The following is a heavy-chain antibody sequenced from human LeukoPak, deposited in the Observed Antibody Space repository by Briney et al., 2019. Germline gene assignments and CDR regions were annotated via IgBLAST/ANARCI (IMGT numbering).Heavy chain of an antibody. CDR1: GGSISNYY. V-gene: IGHV4-34*01. J-gene: IGHJ4*02. CDR3: ARGSRIAVAGRFDY. D-gene: IGHD6-19*01. CDR2: INHSGST. Sequence: SETLSLTCAVYGGSISNYYWSWIRQPPGKGLEWIGEINHSGSTNYNPSLKSRVTISVDTSKKQFSLKVRPVTAADTAVYYCARGSRIAVAGRFDYWGQGTLVTVSS.